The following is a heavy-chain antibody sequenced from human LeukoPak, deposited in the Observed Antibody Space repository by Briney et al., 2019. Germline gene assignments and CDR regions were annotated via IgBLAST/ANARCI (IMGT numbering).Heavy chain of an antibody. J-gene: IGHJ4*02. CDR2: ISYDGSNK. D-gene: IGHD6-13*01. V-gene: IGHV3-30*04. Sequence: GGSLRLSCAASGFTFSSYAMHWVRQAPGKGLEWVAVISYDGSNKYYADSVKGRFTISRDNSKSTLYLQMNSLRAEDTAVYYCASGEPGSSWTVDYWGQGTLVTVSS. CDR1: GFTFSSYA. CDR3: ASGEPGSSWTVDY.